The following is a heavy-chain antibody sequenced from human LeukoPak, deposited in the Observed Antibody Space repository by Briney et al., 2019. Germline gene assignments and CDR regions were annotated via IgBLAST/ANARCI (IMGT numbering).Heavy chain of an antibody. CDR1: GYSFTSYW. J-gene: IGHJ4*02. V-gene: IGHV5-51*01. D-gene: IGHD3-10*01. Sequence: GESLKISCKGSGYSFTSYWIGWVRQMPGKGLEWMGIIYPGDSDTRYSPSFQGQVTISADKSISTAYLQWSSLKASDTAMYYCARRYYYGSGRSYYFDYWGQGTLVTVSS. CDR2: IYPGDSDT. CDR3: ARRYYYGSGRSYYFDY.